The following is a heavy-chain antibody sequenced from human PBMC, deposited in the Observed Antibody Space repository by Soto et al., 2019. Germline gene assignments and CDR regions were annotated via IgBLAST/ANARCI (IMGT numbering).Heavy chain of an antibody. CDR3: GTSSPGGVGQYVDAFDL. D-gene: IGHD3-16*01. Sequence: QVHLVQSGAEVKKPGASVKVSCKSSSYTFTYNAINWVRQAPGQGLEWMGWIGANSGSTNYAQNFQGRVTLTTDTISKPAYLELRSLRSDGAAIYYLGTSSPGGVGQYVDAFDLWGQGTLVTVSS. J-gene: IGHJ3*01. CDR2: IGANSGST. V-gene: IGHV1-18*01. CDR1: SYTFTYNA.